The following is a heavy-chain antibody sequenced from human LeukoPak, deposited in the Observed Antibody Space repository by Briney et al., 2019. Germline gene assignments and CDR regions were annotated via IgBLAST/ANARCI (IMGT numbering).Heavy chain of an antibody. CDR1: GYTFTGYY. V-gene: IGHV1-2*02. Sequence: ASVKVSCKASGYTFTGYYMHWVRRAPGQGLEWMGWINPNSGGTNYAQKFQGRVTMTRDTSISTAYMELSRLRSDDTAVYYCARVVGYSTLAVDYWGQGTLVTVSS. CDR2: INPNSGGT. CDR3: ARVVGYSTLAVDY. J-gene: IGHJ4*02. D-gene: IGHD6-13*01.